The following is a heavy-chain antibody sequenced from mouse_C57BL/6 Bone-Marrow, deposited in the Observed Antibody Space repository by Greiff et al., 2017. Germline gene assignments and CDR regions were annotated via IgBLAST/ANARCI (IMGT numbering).Heavy chain of an antibody. Sequence: QVQLQQSGAELVKPGASVKMSCKASGYTFTSYWITWVKQRPGQSLEWIGNLHPGSGSTNYNDKFKSKATLTVDTSSSTAYMQLSRLTSDDSAVYDCARDYGEDVWDFDVGGRGTGVTVTA. V-gene: IGHV1-55*01. CDR3: ARDYGEDVWDFDV. CDR2: LHPGSGST. CDR1: GYTFTSYW. J-gene: IGHJ1*03. D-gene: IGHD2-13*01.